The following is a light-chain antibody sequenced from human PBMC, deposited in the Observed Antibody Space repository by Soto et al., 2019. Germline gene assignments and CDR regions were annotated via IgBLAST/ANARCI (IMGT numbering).Light chain of an antibody. Sequence: ENVLAQSPGPLSLSSGERATLSCRASQSVSSSHLAWYQHKPGQAPRLLIYAASSRATGSPDRFSGGGSGTDFTLTISRLEPEDFAVYYCQQYGYSPITFGQGTRLEIK. CDR3: QQYGYSPIT. J-gene: IGKJ5*01. V-gene: IGKV3-20*01. CDR1: QSVSSSH. CDR2: AAS.